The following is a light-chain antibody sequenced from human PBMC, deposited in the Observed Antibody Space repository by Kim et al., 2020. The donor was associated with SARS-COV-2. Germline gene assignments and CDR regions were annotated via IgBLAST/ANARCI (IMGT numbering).Light chain of an antibody. V-gene: IGLV4-69*01. CDR1: SGHSNYA. J-gene: IGLJ2*01. CDR3: HAWGTGIVV. CDR2: VNTDGSH. Sequence: QPVLTQSPSASASLGASVKLTCTLSSGHSNYAIAWHQQQPEKGPRFLMKVNTDGSHTKGDGIPDRFSGSSSGAERYLTISSLQSEDETDYYCHAWGTGIVVFGGGTKLT.